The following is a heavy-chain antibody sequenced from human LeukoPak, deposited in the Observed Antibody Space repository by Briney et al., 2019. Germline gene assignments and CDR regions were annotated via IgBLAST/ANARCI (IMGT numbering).Heavy chain of an antibody. CDR1: GFTFDDYA. CDR2: ISWNSGSI. D-gene: IGHD3-3*01. J-gene: IGHJ3*02. Sequence: GGSLRLSCAASGFTFDDYAMHWVRQAPGEGLEWVSGISWNSGSIGYADSVKGRFTISRDNAKNSLYLQMNSLRAEDTALYYCARSQATIFGVAYAFDIWGQGTMVTVSS. CDR3: ARSQATIFGVAYAFDI. V-gene: IGHV3-9*01.